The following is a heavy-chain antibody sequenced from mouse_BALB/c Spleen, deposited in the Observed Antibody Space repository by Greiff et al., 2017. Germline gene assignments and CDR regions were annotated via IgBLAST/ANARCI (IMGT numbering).Heavy chain of an antibody. D-gene: IGHD2-4*01. V-gene: IGHV14-4*02. CDR1: GFNIKDYY. Sequence: EVQLQESGAELVRSGASVKLSCTASGFNIKDYYMHWVKQRPEQGLEWIGWIDPENGDTEYAPKFQGKATMTADTSSNTAYLQLSSLTSEDTAVYYCNALGDYDGGYAMDYWGQGTSVTVSS. CDR2: IDPENGDT. J-gene: IGHJ4*01. CDR3: NALGDYDGGYAMDY.